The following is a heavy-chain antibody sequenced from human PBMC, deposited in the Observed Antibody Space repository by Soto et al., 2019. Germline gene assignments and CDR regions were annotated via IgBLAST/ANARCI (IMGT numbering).Heavy chain of an antibody. J-gene: IGHJ4*02. V-gene: IGHV3-48*02. CDR1: GFTFSSYA. Sequence: EVQLVESGGGLVQPGGSLRLSCAASGFTFSSYAMNWVRQAPGKGLEWVSYINSGSSTIYYADSAKARFTISRDNAKNSLYLQMNSLRDGDTAVYFCGRDRGYTGYDLQYWGQGALVAVSS. CDR2: INSGSSTI. CDR3: GRDRGYTGYDLQY. D-gene: IGHD5-12*01.